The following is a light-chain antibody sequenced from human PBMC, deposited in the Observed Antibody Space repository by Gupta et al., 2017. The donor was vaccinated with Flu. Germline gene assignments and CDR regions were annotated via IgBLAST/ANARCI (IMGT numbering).Light chain of an antibody. CDR1: SSDVGAYKY. CDR3: ISLTSGPYYV. Sequence: SITISCTGTSSDVGAYKYVSWYQQHPGRSPKLMIYDVSKRPSGVSNRFSGSKSGNTASLTISGRQAEDEADYYGISLTSGPYYVFGTGTKVTVL. J-gene: IGLJ1*01. V-gene: IGLV2-14*04. CDR2: DVS.